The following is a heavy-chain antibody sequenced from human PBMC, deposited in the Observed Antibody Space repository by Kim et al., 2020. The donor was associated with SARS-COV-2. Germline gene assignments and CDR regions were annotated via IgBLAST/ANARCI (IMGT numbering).Heavy chain of an antibody. V-gene: IGHV1-8*01. Sequence: ASVKVSCKASGFKFISFDINWVRQAPGQGLQWLGWMNPRSGRAGYAQEFQGRVTMTRDISISTAYMDLSILTSDDTAVYYCATETPPTDWDQGTLVSVSS. CDR3: ATETPPTD. CDR1: GFKFISFD. J-gene: IGHJ4*02. CDR2: MNPRSGRA.